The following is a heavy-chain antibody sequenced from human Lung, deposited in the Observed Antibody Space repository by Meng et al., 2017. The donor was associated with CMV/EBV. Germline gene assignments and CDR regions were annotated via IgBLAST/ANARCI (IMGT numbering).Heavy chain of an antibody. CDR1: GFTFSSYA. CDR3: ARDLSFSGWYRNAFDI. Sequence: SCAASGFTFSSYAMHWVRQAPGKGLEWVAVISYDGSNKYYADSVKGRFTISRDNSKNTLYLQMNSLRAEDTAVYYCARDLSFSGWYRNAFDIWRQGXMVTVSS. CDR2: ISYDGSNK. V-gene: IGHV3-30*04. D-gene: IGHD6-19*01. J-gene: IGHJ3*02.